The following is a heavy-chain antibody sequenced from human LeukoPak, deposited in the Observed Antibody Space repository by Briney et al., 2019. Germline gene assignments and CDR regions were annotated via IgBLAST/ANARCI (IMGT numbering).Heavy chain of an antibody. CDR1: GITLGNYG. CDR2: ISDSGGST. J-gene: IGHJ4*02. D-gene: IGHD3-10*01. CDR3: AKRGVVIRVFLVGFHKEAYYFDS. V-gene: IGHV3-23*01. Sequence: GGSLRLSRAVSGITLGNYGMSWVRQPPGKGLEWVAGISDSGGSTNYADSVKGRFTISRDTPRNTLYLQMNSLRAEGTAVYFCAKRGVVIRVFLVGFHKEAYYFDSWGQGALVTVSS.